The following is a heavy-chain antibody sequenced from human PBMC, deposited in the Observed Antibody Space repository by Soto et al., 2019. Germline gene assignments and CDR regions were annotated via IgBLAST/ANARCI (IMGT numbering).Heavy chain of an antibody. J-gene: IGHJ4*02. CDR1: GFTFSIYA. CDR3: ANYRGGYSYGLFDY. D-gene: IGHD5-18*01. Sequence: WGSLRVSCASSGFTFSIYAMSWVRQAPGKGLEWVSAISGSGGSTYYADSVKGRFTISRDNSKNTLYLQMNSLRAEDTAVYYCANYRGGYSYGLFDYWGQGTLVTVSS. CDR2: ISGSGGST. V-gene: IGHV3-23*01.